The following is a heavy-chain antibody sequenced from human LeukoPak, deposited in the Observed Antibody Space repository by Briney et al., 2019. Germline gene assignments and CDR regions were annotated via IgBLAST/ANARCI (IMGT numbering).Heavy chain of an antibody. J-gene: IGHJ1*01. Sequence: GGSLRLSCAASGFTFSSYATHWVRQAPGKGLEWVAVISYDGSNKYYADSVKGRFTISRDNSKNTLYLQMNSLRAEDTAVYYCAREGLHGSGSYYNVYFQHWGQGTLVTVSS. CDR3: AREGLHGSGSYYNVYFQH. D-gene: IGHD3-10*01. CDR1: GFTFSSYA. V-gene: IGHV3-30*04. CDR2: ISYDGSNK.